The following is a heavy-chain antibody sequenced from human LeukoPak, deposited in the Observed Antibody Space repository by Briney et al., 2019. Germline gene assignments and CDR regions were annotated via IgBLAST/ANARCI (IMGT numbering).Heavy chain of an antibody. CDR2: IIPILGIA. Sequence: VASVKVSCRASGYTFTDYYLNWVRQAPGQGLEWMGRIIPILGIANYAQKFQGRVTITADKSTSTAYMELSSLRSEDTAVYYCARDPPEYYYDSSGYPSDYWGQGTLVTVSS. V-gene: IGHV1-69*04. D-gene: IGHD3-22*01. CDR3: ARDPPEYYYDSSGYPSDY. CDR1: GYTFTDYY. J-gene: IGHJ4*02.